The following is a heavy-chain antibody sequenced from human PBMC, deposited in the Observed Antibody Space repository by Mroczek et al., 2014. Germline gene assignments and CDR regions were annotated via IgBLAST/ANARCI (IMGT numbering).Heavy chain of an antibody. V-gene: IGHV4-61*02. D-gene: IGHD3-22*01. CDR3: ARDRSRYYDSSGPIV. J-gene: IGHJ3*01. CDR1: GGSISSGSYY. Sequence: QVQLQQWGPGLVKPSQTLSLTCTVSGGSISSGSYYWSWIRQPAGKGLEWIGRIYTSGSTNYNPSLKSRVTISVDTSKNQFSLKLSSVTAADTAVYYCARDRSRYYDSSGPIVWGQGTMVTVSS. CDR2: IYTSGST.